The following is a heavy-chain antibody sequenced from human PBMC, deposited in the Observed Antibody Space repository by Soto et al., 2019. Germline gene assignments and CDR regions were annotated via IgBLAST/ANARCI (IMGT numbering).Heavy chain of an antibody. CDR3: ARESGDWPLNWFDP. CDR1: GFTLSNDL. D-gene: IGHD2-21*02. V-gene: IGHV3-74*01. J-gene: IGHJ5*02. CDR2: ITSDGKSK. Sequence: GGSLRLSCSASGFTLSNDLVHWVRQRPGEGLVWVSRITSDGKSKAYAESVKGRFAISRDNAKNTLYPQMNGLTAEDTAVYYCARESGDWPLNWFDPWGLGTLVTVSS.